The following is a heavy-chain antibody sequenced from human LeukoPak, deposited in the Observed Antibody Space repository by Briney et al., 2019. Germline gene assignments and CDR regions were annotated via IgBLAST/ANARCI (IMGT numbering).Heavy chain of an antibody. CDR3: ARGGSNGYNWFDP. Sequence: GGSLRLSCAASGFTFSDYYMSWIRQAPVKGLEWVTYISDTGNTIYYADSVKGRFTISRDNTKSSLSLQMNSLRAEDTAFYYCARGGSNGYNWFDPWGQGTLVTVSS. D-gene: IGHD3-22*01. J-gene: IGHJ5*02. V-gene: IGHV3-11*01. CDR1: GFTFSDYY. CDR2: ISDTGNTI.